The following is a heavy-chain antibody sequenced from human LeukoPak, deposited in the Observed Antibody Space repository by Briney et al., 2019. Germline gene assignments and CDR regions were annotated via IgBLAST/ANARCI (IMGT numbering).Heavy chain of an antibody. CDR1: GFTLSGYW. CDR3: ARVSPPYDFWSGYYPLDY. Sequence: GGSLRLSCAAPGFTLSGYWMSWVRQAPGKGLEWVADINQDGSERHYVESVKGRFTISRDNAKNSLFLQMNSLRAEDTAVYYCARVSPPYDFWSGYYPLDYWGQGTLVTVSS. D-gene: IGHD3-3*01. CDR2: INQDGSER. J-gene: IGHJ4*02. V-gene: IGHV3-7*01.